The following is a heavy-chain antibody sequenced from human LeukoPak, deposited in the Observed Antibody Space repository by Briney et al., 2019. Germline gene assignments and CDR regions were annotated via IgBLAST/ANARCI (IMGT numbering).Heavy chain of an antibody. D-gene: IGHD4-17*01. V-gene: IGHV5-51*01. CDR3: ARALRTGQGDYVPVL. J-gene: IGHJ4*02. Sequence: GESLKISCKASGYKFTKYWIGWVRQMPGKGLEWMTIIYPGGSETRYSPSFQGQVTISADKSIGTMYLQWSSLKASDTAMYYCARALRTGQGDYVPVLWGQGTLVTVSS. CDR2: IYPGGSET. CDR1: GYKFTKYW.